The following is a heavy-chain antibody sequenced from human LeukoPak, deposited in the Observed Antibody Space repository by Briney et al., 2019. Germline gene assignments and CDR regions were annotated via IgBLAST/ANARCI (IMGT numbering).Heavy chain of an antibody. CDR2: IEYSGGSA. Sequence: GGSLRLSCIVSGFTLSSYEMSWIRQAPGKGLEWVASIEYSGGSAYYADSVKGRFTISRDNSKNTLYLQMNSLRAEDTAVYYCAKELVESDGDAFDIWGQGTMVTVSS. J-gene: IGHJ3*02. CDR1: GFTLSSYE. V-gene: IGHV3-23*01. CDR3: AKELVESDGDAFDI. D-gene: IGHD1-26*01.